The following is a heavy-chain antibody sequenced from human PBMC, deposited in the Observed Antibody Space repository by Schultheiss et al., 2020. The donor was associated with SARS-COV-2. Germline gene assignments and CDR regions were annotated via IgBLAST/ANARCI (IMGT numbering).Heavy chain of an antibody. CDR1: GGSISSYY. CDR3: ARGWGSSGWFDP. J-gene: IGHJ5*02. V-gene: IGHV4-59*01. D-gene: IGHD3-16*01. CDR2: VYYSGST. Sequence: SETLSLTCAVSGGSISSYYWTWIRQPPGKGLEWIGSVYYSGSTNYNPSLKSRVTISVDTSKNQFSLRLSSVTASDTAVYYCARGWGSSGWFDPWGQGTLVTVSS.